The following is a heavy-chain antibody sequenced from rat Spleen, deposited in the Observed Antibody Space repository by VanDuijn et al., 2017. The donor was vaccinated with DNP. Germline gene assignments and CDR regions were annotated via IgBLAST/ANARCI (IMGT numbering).Heavy chain of an antibody. J-gene: IGHJ2*01. Sequence: EVQLVESGGGLVQPGRSMKLSCTASGFTFSNYYMAWVRQAPKKGLEWVAAISPSGSRTYNPDSVKGRFTIPRDNAKSSLYLQMNSLKSEDTATYYCARGVYYGSSWAFDYWGQGVMVTVSS. CDR1: GFTFSNYY. V-gene: IGHV5-25*01. D-gene: IGHD1-6*01. CDR3: ARGVYYGSSWAFDY. CDR2: ISPSGSRT.